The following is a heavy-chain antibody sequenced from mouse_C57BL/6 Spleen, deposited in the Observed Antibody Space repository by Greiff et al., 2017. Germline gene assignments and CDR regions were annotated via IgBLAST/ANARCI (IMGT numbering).Heavy chain of an antibody. D-gene: IGHD4-1*02. CDR1: GYTFTSYW. Sequence: QVQLQQPGAELVMPGASVKLSCKASGYTFTSYWMHWVKQRPGQGLEWIGEIDPSDSYTNYNQKFKGKSTLTVDKSSSTAYMQLSSLTSEDSAVNYWARCPTEVYYAVDYWGQGTSVTVSS. V-gene: IGHV1-69*01. CDR3: ARCPTEVYYAVDY. J-gene: IGHJ4*01. CDR2: IDPSDSYT.